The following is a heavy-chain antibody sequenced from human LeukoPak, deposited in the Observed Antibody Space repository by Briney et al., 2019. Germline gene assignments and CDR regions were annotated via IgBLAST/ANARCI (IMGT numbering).Heavy chain of an antibody. CDR1: GYSISSGYY. V-gene: IGHV4-38-2*01. CDR2: IYHSGST. CDR3: ARLWGVTMVRGVIITGWFDP. D-gene: IGHD3-10*01. Sequence: SETLSLTCAVSGYSISSGYYWGWIRQPPGKGLEWIGSIYHSGSTHYNPSLKSRVTISVDTSKNQFSLKLSSVTAADTAVYYCARLWGVTMVRGVIITGWFDPWGQGTLVTVSS. J-gene: IGHJ5*02.